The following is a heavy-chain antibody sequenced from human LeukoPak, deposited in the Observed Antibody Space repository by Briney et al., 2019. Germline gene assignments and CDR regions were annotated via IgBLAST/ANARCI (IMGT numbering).Heavy chain of an antibody. Sequence: SETLSLTCTVSGGSISSSYYYWGWIRQPPGKGLEWIGSIYSSGSTYYNPSLKSRVTISVDTSKNQFSLKLSSVTAADTAVYYCARSGDSSGYLDYWGQGTLVTVSS. V-gene: IGHV4-39*07. D-gene: IGHD3-22*01. J-gene: IGHJ4*02. CDR1: GGSISSSYYY. CDR3: ARSGDSSGYLDY. CDR2: IYSSGST.